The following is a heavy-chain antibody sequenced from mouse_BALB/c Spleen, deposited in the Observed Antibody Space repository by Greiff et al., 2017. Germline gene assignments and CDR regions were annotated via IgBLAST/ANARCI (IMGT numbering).Heavy chain of an antibody. CDR2: INPNNGGT. CDR1: GYTFTDYN. V-gene: IGHV1-18*01. J-gene: IGHJ2*01. CDR3: ARDRYDVGNYFDY. D-gene: IGHD2-14*01. Sequence: EVQRVESGPELVKPGASVKIPCKASGYTFTDYNMDWVKQSHGKSLEWIGDINPNNGGTIYNQKFKGKATLTVDKSSSTAYMELRSLTSEDTAVYYCARDRYDVGNYFDYWGQGTTLTVSS.